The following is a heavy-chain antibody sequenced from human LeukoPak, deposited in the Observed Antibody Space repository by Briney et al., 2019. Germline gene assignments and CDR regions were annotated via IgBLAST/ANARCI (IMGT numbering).Heavy chain of an antibody. D-gene: IGHD3-9*01. Sequence: GGSLRLSCAASGFTFSSYGMSWVRQAPGKGLEWVSAISGSGGSTYYADSVKGRFTISRDNSKNTLYLQMNSLRAEDTAVYYCARVGTIFLYYFDYWGQGTLVTVSS. CDR3: ARVGTIFLYYFDY. J-gene: IGHJ4*02. CDR1: GFTFSSYG. V-gene: IGHV3-23*01. CDR2: ISGSGGST.